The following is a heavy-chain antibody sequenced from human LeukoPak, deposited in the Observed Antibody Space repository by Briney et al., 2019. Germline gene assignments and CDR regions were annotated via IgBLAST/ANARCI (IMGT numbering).Heavy chain of an antibody. D-gene: IGHD3-10*01. J-gene: IGHJ2*01. CDR1: GGSISSYY. Sequence: PSETLSLTCTVSGGSISSYYWSWIRQPPGKGLEWIGEINHSGSTNYNPSLKSRITISVDTSKNQFSLKLSSVTAADTAVYYCARLYNFDLWGRGTLVTVSS. V-gene: IGHV4-34*01. CDR3: ARLYNFDL. CDR2: INHSGST.